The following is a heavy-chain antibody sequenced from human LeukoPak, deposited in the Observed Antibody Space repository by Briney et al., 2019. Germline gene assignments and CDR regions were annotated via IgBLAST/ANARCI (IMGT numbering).Heavy chain of an antibody. CDR3: ASQVYGSGSYRAHFDY. CDR1: GFTFSSYW. J-gene: IGHJ4*02. CDR2: INSDGSST. V-gene: IGHV3-74*01. Sequence: GGSLRLSCAASGFTFSSYWMHWVRQAPGKGLVWVSRINSDGSSTSYADSVKGRFTISRDNARNTLYLQMNSLRAEDTAVYYCASQVYGSGSYRAHFDYWGQGTLVTVSS. D-gene: IGHD3-10*01.